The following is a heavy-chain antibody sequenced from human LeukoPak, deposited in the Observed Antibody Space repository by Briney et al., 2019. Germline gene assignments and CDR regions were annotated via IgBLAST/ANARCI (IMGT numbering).Heavy chain of an antibody. CDR2: THYSGST. CDR1: GGSVSGYY. J-gene: IGHJ4*02. D-gene: IGHD6-19*01. V-gene: IGHV4-59*02. CDR3: ARGGSKQWLVDDS. Sequence: PSETLSLTCTVSGGSVSGYYWSWIRQPPGKGLEWIGYTHYSGSTSYNPSLKSRVTISVDTSKNQFSLKLSSVTAADTAIYYCARGGSKQWLVDDSWGQGTLVTVSS.